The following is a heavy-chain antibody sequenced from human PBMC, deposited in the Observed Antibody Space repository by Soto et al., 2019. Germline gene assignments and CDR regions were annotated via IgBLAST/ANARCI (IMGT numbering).Heavy chain of an antibody. D-gene: IGHD2-8*02. J-gene: IGHJ5*02. CDR3: ASGTATSQIDT. CDR2: INPDNGNT. CDR1: GYTFTRYT. Sequence: ASVQVSCKASGYTFTRYTMNWVRQAPGQRLEWMGWINPDNGNTKSSQKFQDRVIITRDTSASTAYMDLSSLRSEDMDVYYCASGTATSQIDTWGQGTLATVSS. V-gene: IGHV1-3*01.